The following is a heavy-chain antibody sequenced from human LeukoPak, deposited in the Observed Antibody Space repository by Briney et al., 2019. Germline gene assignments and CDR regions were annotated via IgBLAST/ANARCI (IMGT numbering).Heavy chain of an antibody. V-gene: IGHV3-48*04. CDR1: GFTFSSYW. D-gene: IGHD3-10*01. J-gene: IGHJ5*02. Sequence: GGSLRLSCAASGFTFSSYWMHWVRQAPGKGLEWVSYISSSGSTIYYADSVKGRFTISRDNAKNSLYLQMNSLRAEDTALYYCAKDGLPMRFGELSWFDPWGQGTLVTVSS. CDR3: AKDGLPMRFGELSWFDP. CDR2: ISSSGSTI.